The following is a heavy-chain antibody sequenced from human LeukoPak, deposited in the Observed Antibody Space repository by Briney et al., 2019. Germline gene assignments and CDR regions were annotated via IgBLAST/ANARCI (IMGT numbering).Heavy chain of an antibody. CDR2: INHSGST. J-gene: IGHJ1*01. Sequence: SETLSLTCAVYGGSFSGYYWSWIRQPPGKGLEWIGEINHSGSTNYNPSLKSRVTISVDTSKNQFSLKLSSVTAADTAVYYCATTSTVIKYFQHWGQGTLVTVSS. CDR3: ATTSTVIKYFQH. V-gene: IGHV4-34*01. CDR1: GGSFSGYY. D-gene: IGHD4-23*01.